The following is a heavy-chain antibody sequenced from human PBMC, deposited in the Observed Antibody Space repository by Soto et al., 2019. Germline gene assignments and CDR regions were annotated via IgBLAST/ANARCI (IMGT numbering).Heavy chain of an antibody. D-gene: IGHD2-8*02. CDR1: GGTFSIYG. J-gene: IGHJ6*02. V-gene: IGHV1-69*13. Sequence: SVKVSCKASGGTFSIYGFSWVRQAPGQGPEWVGGIIPILTTPNYAQKFHGRVTIVADESTTTVYMELSSLKSEDTAVYYCATSVGIAPTGEDGMDVWGQGTSVTVSS. CDR3: ATSVGIAPTGEDGMDV. CDR2: IIPILTTP.